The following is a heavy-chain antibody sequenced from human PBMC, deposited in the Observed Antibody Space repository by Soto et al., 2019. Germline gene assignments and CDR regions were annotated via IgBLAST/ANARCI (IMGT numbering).Heavy chain of an antibody. CDR2: ISWNSGSI. D-gene: IGHD2-2*01. CDR3: AKDGYCSSTSCPNNWFDP. Sequence: GGSLRLSCAASGFTFDDYAMHWVRQAPGKGLEWVSGISWNSGSIGYADSVKGRFTISRDNAKNSLYLQMNSLRAEDTALYYCAKDGYCSSTSCPNNWFDPWGQGTLVTVSS. V-gene: IGHV3-9*01. CDR1: GFTFDDYA. J-gene: IGHJ5*02.